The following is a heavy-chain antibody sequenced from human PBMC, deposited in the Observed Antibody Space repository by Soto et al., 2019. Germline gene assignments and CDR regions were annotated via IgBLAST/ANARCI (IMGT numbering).Heavy chain of an antibody. D-gene: IGHD3-22*01. CDR2: IYYSGST. CDR3: ARDVGYYDSSGYSEYNWFDP. J-gene: IGHJ5*02. V-gene: IGHV4-61*08. CDR1: GGSISSGGYY. Sequence: SEILSLTCTVSGGSISSGGYYWSWIRQHPGKGLEWIGYIYYSGSTNYNPSLKSRVTISVDTSKNQFSLKLSSVTAADTAVYYCARDVGYYDSSGYSEYNWFDPWGQGTLVTVSS.